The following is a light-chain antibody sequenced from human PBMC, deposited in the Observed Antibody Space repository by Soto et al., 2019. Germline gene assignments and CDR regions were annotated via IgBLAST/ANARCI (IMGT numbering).Light chain of an antibody. J-gene: IGKJ5*01. CDR2: GAS. CDR1: QSVSSSY. Sequence: VLTQDPCTRAEGHGKGATLSCRASQSVSSSYLAWYQQKPGQAPRLLIYGASSRATGIPDRFSGSGSGTDFTLTFSRLEPEDFAVYYCQQYGLSRTFGQGTRLEIK. CDR3: QQYGLSRT. V-gene: IGKV3-20*01.